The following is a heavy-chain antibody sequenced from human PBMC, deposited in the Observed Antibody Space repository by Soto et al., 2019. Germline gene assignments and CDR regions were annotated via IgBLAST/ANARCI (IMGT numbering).Heavy chain of an antibody. V-gene: IGHV1-18*04. Sequence: ASVKVSCKASGYTFTSYGISWVRQAPGQGLEWMGWISAYNGNTIYERKFEGRVSMTVDTSTKTASMELRGLRADDTALYFCARSGRGMTMIVVLPLEVWGRGTAGNVSS. D-gene: IGHD3-22*01. CDR2: ISAYNGNT. CDR1: GYTFTSYG. J-gene: IGHJ6*02. CDR3: ARSGRGMTMIVVLPLEV.